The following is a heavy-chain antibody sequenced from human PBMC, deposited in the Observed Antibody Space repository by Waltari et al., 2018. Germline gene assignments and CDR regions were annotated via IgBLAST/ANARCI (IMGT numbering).Heavy chain of an antibody. V-gene: IGHV4-4*02. D-gene: IGHD6-13*01. J-gene: IGHJ5*02. Sequence: QVQLQESGPGLVKPSGTLSLTCAVSGGSISSSNWWRWVRQPPGKGLEWIGEIYHSGSTNYNPALKSRVTISVDKSKNQFSLKLSSVTAADTAVYYCARDVGSSWTKKVFDPWGQGTLVTVSS. CDR1: GGSISSSNW. CDR3: ARDVGSSWTKKVFDP. CDR2: IYHSGST.